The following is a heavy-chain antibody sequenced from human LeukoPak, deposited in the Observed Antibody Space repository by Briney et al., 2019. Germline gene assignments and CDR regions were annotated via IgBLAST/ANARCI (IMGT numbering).Heavy chain of an antibody. Sequence: PSETLSLTCAVYGGSFSGYYWSWIRQPPGKGLEWIGEINHSGSTNYNPSLKSRVTISVDTSKNQFSLKLSSVTAADTAVYYCARHVTQRKMYYYDSSGVLDYWGQGTLVTVSS. J-gene: IGHJ4*02. CDR1: GGSFSGYY. V-gene: IGHV4-34*01. D-gene: IGHD3-22*01. CDR3: ARHVTQRKMYYYDSSGVLDY. CDR2: INHSGST.